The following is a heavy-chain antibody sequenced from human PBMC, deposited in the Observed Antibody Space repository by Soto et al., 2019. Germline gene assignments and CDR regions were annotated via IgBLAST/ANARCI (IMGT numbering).Heavy chain of an antibody. CDR3: ARDRGEWPGYYYYYMDV. Sequence: ASVKVSCKVSGYTLTELSMHWVRQAPGKGLEWMGCFNPEGGGTIYAQKFQGRVTMTKDTSISTAYMELSSLRSDDTAVYYCARDRGEWPGYYYYYMDVWDKGTTVTVSS. CDR2: FNPEGGGT. CDR1: GYTLTELS. J-gene: IGHJ6*03. D-gene: IGHD3-16*01. V-gene: IGHV1-24*01.